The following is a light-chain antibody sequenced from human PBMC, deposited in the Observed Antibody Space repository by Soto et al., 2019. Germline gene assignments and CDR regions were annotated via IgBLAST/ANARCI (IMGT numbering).Light chain of an antibody. CDR3: RQAPQAGGFT. Sequence: DILMTQSPLSLPVTPGGPASISCRSSQSLLRSNGYSYFDWYLQRPGHSPQLLLYLASNRASAVPDRFSGSGSGTDFTLKISRVEDEDVGVYYCRQAPQAGGFTFGPGTKVDIK. V-gene: IGKV2-28*01. CDR1: QSLLRSNGYSY. CDR2: LAS. J-gene: IGKJ3*01.